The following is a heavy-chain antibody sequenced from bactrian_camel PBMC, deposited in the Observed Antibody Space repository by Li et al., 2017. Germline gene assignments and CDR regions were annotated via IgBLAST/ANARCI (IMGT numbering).Heavy chain of an antibody. CDR3: AKAGLYGDGRSPEYNS. D-gene: IGHD6*01. CDR1: GYMFSAWC. J-gene: IGHJ4*01. V-gene: IGHV3S1*01. Sequence: VQLVESGGGSVQAGGSVRLSCEASGYMFSAWCMAWFRQAPGKEREGVAGIESDGSTSYADSVKGRFTISQDSAKNILYLRMNSLKTGDTAMYYCAKAGLYGDGRSPEYNSRGQGTQVTVS. CDR2: IESDGST.